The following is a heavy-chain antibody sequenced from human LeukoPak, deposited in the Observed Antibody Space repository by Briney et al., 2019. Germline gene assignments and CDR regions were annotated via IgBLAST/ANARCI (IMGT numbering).Heavy chain of an antibody. J-gene: IGHJ4*02. Sequence: SETLSLTCAVYGGSFSGYYWSWIRQPPGKGLEWIGEINHSGSTNYNPSLKSRVTISVDTSKNQFSLKLSSVTAADTAVYYCARGLNNWNYEDYWGQGTLVTVSS. CDR2: INHSGST. D-gene: IGHD1-7*01. V-gene: IGHV4-34*01. CDR1: GGSFSGYY. CDR3: ARGLNNWNYEDY.